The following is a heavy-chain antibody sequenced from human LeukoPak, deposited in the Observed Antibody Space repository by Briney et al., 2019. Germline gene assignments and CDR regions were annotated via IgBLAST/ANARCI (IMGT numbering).Heavy chain of an antibody. CDR2: ISGSGSSI. D-gene: IGHD1-26*01. V-gene: IGHV3-11*01. J-gene: IGHJ4*02. CDR3: ARRSGSSQADFDY. Sequence: GGSLRLSCAASGFTFSDYYMSWIRQAPGKGREWVSYISGSGSSIYYADSVKGRFTISRDNAKNSLDLQMNSLGAEDTAVYYCARRSGSSQADFDYWGQGTLVTVSS. CDR1: GFTFSDYY.